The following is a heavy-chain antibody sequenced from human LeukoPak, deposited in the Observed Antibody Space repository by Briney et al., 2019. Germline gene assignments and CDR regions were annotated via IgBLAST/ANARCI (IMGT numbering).Heavy chain of an antibody. CDR3: AREMWGYDSSGYYYYFDY. D-gene: IGHD3-22*01. J-gene: IGHJ4*02. CDR1: GGSISSGSYC. CDR2: IYTSGST. Sequence: SETLSLTXTVSGGSISSGSYCWSWIRQPAGKGLEWIGRIYTSGSTDYNPSLKSRVTISVDTSKNQFSLKLSSVTAADTAVYYCAREMWGYDSSGYYYYFDYWGQGTLVTVSS. V-gene: IGHV4-61*02.